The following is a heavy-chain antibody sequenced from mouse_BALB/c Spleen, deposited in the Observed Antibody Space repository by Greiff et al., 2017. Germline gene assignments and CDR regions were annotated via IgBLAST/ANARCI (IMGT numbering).Heavy chain of an antibody. CDR3: NAGLRGNYYAMDY. Sequence: EVQLQQSGAELVRSGASVKLSCTASGFNIKDYYMHWVKQRPEQGLEWIGWIDPENGDTEYAPKFQGKATMTADTSSNTAYLQLSSLTSEDTAVYYCNAGLRGNYYAMDYWGQGTSVTVSS. CDR2: IDPENGDT. CDR1: GFNIKDYY. V-gene: IGHV14-4*02. J-gene: IGHJ4*01. D-gene: IGHD3-1*01.